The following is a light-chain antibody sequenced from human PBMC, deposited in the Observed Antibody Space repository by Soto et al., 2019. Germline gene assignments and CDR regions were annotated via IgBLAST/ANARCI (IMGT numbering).Light chain of an antibody. Sequence: DIQMTQTPSSLSASVGDRVTLTFRASQSISSYLNWSQQKPGKAPKLMIYAASSLQSGVTSRFIGSGSGTDFNLTISRLQPEDFETYDCQQRYSTLINFGQGTRLEIK. V-gene: IGKV1-39*01. CDR1: QSISSY. CDR2: AAS. J-gene: IGKJ5*01. CDR3: QQRYSTLIN.